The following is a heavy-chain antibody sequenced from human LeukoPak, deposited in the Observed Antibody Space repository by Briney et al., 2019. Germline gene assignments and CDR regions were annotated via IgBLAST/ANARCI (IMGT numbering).Heavy chain of an antibody. CDR3: ARDGQWELPYFDY. D-gene: IGHD1-26*01. CDR2: MNPNSGST. J-gene: IGHJ4*02. V-gene: IGHV1-8*01. CDR1: GYTFTSYD. Sequence: GASVKVSCKASGYTFTSYDINWVRQATGQGLEWMGWMNPNSGSTGYAQKFQGRVTMTRNTSISTAYMELSSLRSEDTAVYYCARDGQWELPYFDYWGQGTLVTVSS.